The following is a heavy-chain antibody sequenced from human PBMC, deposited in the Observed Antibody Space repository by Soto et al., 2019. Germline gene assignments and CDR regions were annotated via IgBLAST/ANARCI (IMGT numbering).Heavy chain of an antibody. CDR1: GFTFSNYT. CDR3: AKAIGGSGRYPRWVNY. D-gene: IGHD3-10*01. J-gene: IGHJ4*02. CDR2: ISGSGGTT. Sequence: EVQLLESGGGLVKPGGSLRLSCSASGFTFSNYTMTWVRQAPGKGLEWVTGISGSGGTTYYADSVKGRFTIYRDNSKNTLYLQMNSLRAEDSARYYCAKAIGGSGRYPRWVNYWGQGTLVTVSS. V-gene: IGHV3-23*01.